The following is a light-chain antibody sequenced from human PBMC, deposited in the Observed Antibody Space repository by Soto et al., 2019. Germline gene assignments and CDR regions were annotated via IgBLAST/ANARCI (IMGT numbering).Light chain of an antibody. J-gene: IGKJ3*01. Sequence: EIVLTQSPGTLPLSPGERATLSCRASQSVPYNLLAWYQQKPGQAPRILIYDASSRATGIPARFSGSGSGTDFTLTISRLETEDFAVYYCHQYGSSPFAFGPGTRMDIK. CDR2: DAS. CDR3: HQYGSSPFA. CDR1: QSVPYNL. V-gene: IGKV3-20*01.